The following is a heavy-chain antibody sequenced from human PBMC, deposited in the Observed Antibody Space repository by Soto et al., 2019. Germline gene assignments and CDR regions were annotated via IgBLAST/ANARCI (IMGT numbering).Heavy chain of an antibody. V-gene: IGHV4-34*01. Sequence: SETLSLTCAVYGGSFSGYYWSWIRQPPGKGLEWIGEINHSGSTNYNPSLKSRVTISVDTSKNQFSLKLSSVTAADTAVYYCARDSSYYGSGSVPSNDSWGQGTLVTVSS. D-gene: IGHD3-10*01. CDR3: ARDSSYYGSGSVPSNDS. J-gene: IGHJ4*02. CDR2: INHSGST. CDR1: GGSFSGYY.